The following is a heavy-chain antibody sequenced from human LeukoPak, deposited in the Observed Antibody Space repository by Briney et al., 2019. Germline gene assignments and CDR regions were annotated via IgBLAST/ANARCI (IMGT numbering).Heavy chain of an antibody. V-gene: IGHV4-4*07. Sequence: SETLSLTCTVSGGSISSYYWSWIRQPAGKGLEWIGRIYTSGSTNYNPSLKSRVTMSVDTSKNQFSLKLSSVTAADTAVYYCARDSHYYDSSGHDYWGQGTLVTVSS. CDR3: ARDSHYYDSSGHDY. D-gene: IGHD3-22*01. CDR1: GGSISSYY. CDR2: IYTSGST. J-gene: IGHJ4*02.